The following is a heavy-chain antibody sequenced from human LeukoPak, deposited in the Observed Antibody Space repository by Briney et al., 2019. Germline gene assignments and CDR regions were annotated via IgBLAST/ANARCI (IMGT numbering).Heavy chain of an antibody. CDR3: AGRRYYDSTGYLD. CDR2: IYYSGRT. J-gene: IGHJ1*01. D-gene: IGHD3-22*01. V-gene: IGHV4-39*01. CDR1: GGSISSSSYY. Sequence: SETLSLTCTVSGGSISSSSYYWDWIRQPPGKGLEWMGSIYYSGRTYYNMSLKSRVTISIDTSKNQFSLNLNSVTAADTAVYYCAGRRYYDSTGYLDWGQGTLVTVSS.